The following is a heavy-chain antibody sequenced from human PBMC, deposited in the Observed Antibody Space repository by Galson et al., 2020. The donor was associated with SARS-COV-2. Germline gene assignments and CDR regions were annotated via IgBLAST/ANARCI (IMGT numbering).Heavy chain of an antibody. CDR3: ARRADSSSWFGFDY. Sequence: SETLSLTCAVYVGSFSDYYWTWIRQPPGKGLEWIGEISHSGSTNYNTSLKSRVTISVDTSKNQFSLRLTSVTAADTAVYYCARRADSSSWFGFDYWGQGTLVTVSS. V-gene: IGHV4-34*01. D-gene: IGHD6-13*01. J-gene: IGHJ4*02. CDR1: VGSFSDYY. CDR2: ISHSGST.